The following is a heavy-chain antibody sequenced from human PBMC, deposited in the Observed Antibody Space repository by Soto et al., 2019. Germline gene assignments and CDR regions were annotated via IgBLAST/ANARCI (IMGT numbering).Heavy chain of an antibody. V-gene: IGHV3-74*01. CDR2: INSDGSST. CDR1: GFTFSSYW. CDR3: ASLGVVPAAMWDDAFDI. Sequence: GGSLRLSCAASGFTFSSYWMHWVRQAPGKGLVWVSRINSDGSSTSYADSVKGRFTISRDNAKNTLYLQMNSLRAEDTAVYYCASLGVVPAAMWDDAFDIWGQGTMVTVSS. D-gene: IGHD2-2*01. J-gene: IGHJ3*02.